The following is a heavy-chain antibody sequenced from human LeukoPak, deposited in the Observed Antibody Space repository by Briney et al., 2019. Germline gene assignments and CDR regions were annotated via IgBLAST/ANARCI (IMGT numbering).Heavy chain of an antibody. CDR3: ARDKDYYDSTDIVYFDY. J-gene: IGHJ4*02. V-gene: IGHV4-59*12. D-gene: IGHD3-22*01. Sequence: SETLSLTCTVSGGSISSYYWSWIRQPPGKGLEWIGYIYYSGSTNYNPSLKSRVTISVDTSKNQFSLKLSSVTAADTAVYYCARDKDYYDSTDIVYFDYWGQGTLVTVSS. CDR2: IYYSGST. CDR1: GGSISSYY.